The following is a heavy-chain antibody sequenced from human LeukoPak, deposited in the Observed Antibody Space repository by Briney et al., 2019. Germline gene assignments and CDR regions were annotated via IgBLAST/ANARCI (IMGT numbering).Heavy chain of an antibody. V-gene: IGHV3-30*03. CDR1: GFTFIRYW. Sequence: PGGSLRLSCAASGFTFIRYWMSWVRQAPGKGLEWVAAISYDGSDKYYADSVKGRFTISRDNSKNTLYLQMNSLRVEDTAVYYCKEVDYWGQGTLVTVSS. J-gene: IGHJ4*02. CDR3: KEVDY. CDR2: ISYDGSDK.